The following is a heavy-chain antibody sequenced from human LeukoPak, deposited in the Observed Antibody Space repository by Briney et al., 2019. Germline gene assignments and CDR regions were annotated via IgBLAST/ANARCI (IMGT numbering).Heavy chain of an antibody. Sequence: GGSLRLSCAASGFTFSSCTMNWVRQAPGKGLEWVSSISSSSSAIYYAASVKGRFTISRDNAKNSLYLQMNSLRDEDTAVYYCARGALRYSDYWGQGTLVTVPS. V-gene: IGHV3-48*02. J-gene: IGHJ4*02. D-gene: IGHD3-9*01. CDR1: GFTFSSCT. CDR2: ISSSSSAI. CDR3: ARGALRYSDY.